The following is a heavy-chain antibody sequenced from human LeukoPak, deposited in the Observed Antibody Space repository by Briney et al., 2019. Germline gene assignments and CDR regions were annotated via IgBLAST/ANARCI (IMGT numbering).Heavy chain of an antibody. Sequence: SETLSLTCTVSGGSISSYYWNWIRQPPGKGLEWIGDIYYSGSTNYNPSLKSRVTISVDTSKNQFSLKLSSVTAADTAVYYCASDSGAKEFDYWGQGTLVTVSS. CDR1: GGSISSYY. CDR3: ASDSGAKEFDY. J-gene: IGHJ4*02. V-gene: IGHV4-59*01. D-gene: IGHD6-19*01. CDR2: IYYSGST.